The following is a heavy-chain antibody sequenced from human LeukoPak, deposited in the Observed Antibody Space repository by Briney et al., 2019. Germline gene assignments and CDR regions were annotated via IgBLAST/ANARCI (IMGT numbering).Heavy chain of an antibody. Sequence: GGSLRLSCEASRFSLSNAWMSWVRQAPGKGPEWVGRIRTKTEGGTTDYAAPVKGRFTISRDDSKNTLYLQMNSLKTEDTAVYYCATGTGRSDFDYWGQGTLVTVSA. V-gene: IGHV3-15*01. D-gene: IGHD1-1*01. J-gene: IGHJ4*02. CDR3: ATGTGRSDFDY. CDR1: RFSLSNAW. CDR2: IRTKTEGGTT.